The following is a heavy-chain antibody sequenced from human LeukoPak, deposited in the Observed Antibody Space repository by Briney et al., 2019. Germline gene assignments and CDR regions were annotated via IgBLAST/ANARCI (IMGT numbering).Heavy chain of an antibody. J-gene: IGHJ6*02. Sequence: PSETLSLTCTVSGASITTYYWSWIRQPPGKGLEWIGYIYYSGSTNYNPSLRSRLTISLDTSKNQFSLKLSSVTPEDTAVYYCAREALATGTKYYYYYGMDVWGQGTTVTVSS. CDR1: GASITTYY. D-gene: IGHD1-1*01. CDR3: AREALATGTKYYYYYGMDV. V-gene: IGHV4-59*12. CDR2: IYYSGST.